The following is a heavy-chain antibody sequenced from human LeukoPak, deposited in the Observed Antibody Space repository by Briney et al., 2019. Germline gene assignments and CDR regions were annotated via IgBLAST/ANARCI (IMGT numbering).Heavy chain of an antibody. V-gene: IGHV4-34*01. CDR1: GGSFSGYY. Sequence: SETLSLTCAVYGGSFSGYYWSWIRQPPGKGLEWIGEINHSGSTNYNPSLKSRVTISVDTSKNQFSLKLSSVTAADTAVYYCARTTTAYCGGDCYSPNFDYWGQGTLVTVSS. CDR2: INHSGST. D-gene: IGHD2-21*02. J-gene: IGHJ4*02. CDR3: ARTTTAYCGGDCYSPNFDY.